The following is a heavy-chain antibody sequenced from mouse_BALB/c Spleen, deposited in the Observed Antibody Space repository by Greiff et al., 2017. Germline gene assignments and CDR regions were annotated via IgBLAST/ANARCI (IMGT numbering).Heavy chain of an antibody. CDR1: GYTFTSYW. CDR3: TRSGRYYGYTGFAY. Sequence: EVQLQQSGTVLARPGASVKMSCKASGYTFTSYWMHWVKQRPGQGLEWIGAIYPGNSDTSYNQKFKGKATLTADTSSSTAYMELSSLTSEDSAVYYCTRSGRYYGYTGFAYWGQGTLVTVSA. J-gene: IGHJ3*01. V-gene: IGHV1-5*01. D-gene: IGHD1-2*01. CDR2: IYPGNSDT.